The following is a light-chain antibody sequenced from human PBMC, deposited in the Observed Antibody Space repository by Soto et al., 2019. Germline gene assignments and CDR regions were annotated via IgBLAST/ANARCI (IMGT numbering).Light chain of an antibody. CDR2: KAS. V-gene: IGKV1-5*03. CDR1: QYVRNW. J-gene: IGKJ1*01. Sequence: DIQMTQSPSTLSASVGDGVTISCRASQYVRNWLAWYQQKPGKAPRLLISKASSLQDGVTSRFSGSGSGTQFTLHITRLQHDDVATYYCQQYNTFSRTFGQGTRVDIK. CDR3: QQYNTFSRT.